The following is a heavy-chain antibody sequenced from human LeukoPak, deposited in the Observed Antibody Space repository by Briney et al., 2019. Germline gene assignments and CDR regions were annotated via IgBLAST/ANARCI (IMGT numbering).Heavy chain of an antibody. CDR2: ISSSGSTI. J-gene: IGHJ4*02. CDR1: GFTFSSYE. Sequence: GGSLRLSCAASGFTFSSYEMNWVRQAPGKGLEWVSYISSSGSTIYYADSVKGRFTISRDNAKNSLYLQMNSLRAEDTAVYYCARDSPIVVAPLGYWGQGTLVTVSS. V-gene: IGHV3-48*03. D-gene: IGHD2-21*01. CDR3: ARDSPIVVAPLGY.